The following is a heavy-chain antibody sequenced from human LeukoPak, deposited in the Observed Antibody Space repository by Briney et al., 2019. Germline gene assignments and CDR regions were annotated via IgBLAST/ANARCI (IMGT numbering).Heavy chain of an antibody. V-gene: IGHV4-61*02. D-gene: IGHD5-24*01. CDR2: IYTSGST. CDR3: ARGRDGYNYYFDY. Sequence: PSETLSLTCTVSGGSISSGSYYWSWIRQPAGKGLEWIGRIYTSGSTNYNPSLKSRVTISVDTSKNQFSLKLSSVTAADTAVYYCARGRDGYNYYFDYWGQGTLVTVSS. J-gene: IGHJ4*02. CDR1: GGSISSGSYY.